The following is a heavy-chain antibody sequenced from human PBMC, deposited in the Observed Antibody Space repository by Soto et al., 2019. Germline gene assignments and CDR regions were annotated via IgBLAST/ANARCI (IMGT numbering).Heavy chain of an antibody. CDR3: ARGYDTSWYWFDR. Sequence: QVQLQESGPGLVKPSETLSLTCTVSVSGGSVSTGVHYWSWIRQPPGKGLEWIGYIYYSGSTDYNPSLKSRVTISVDPSKNQFSLKPTSVTAADTAVYYCARGYDTSWYWFDRWGRGTLVTVSS. CDR1: GGSVSTGVHY. J-gene: IGHJ2*01. CDR2: IYYSGST. V-gene: IGHV4-61*08. D-gene: IGHD6-13*01.